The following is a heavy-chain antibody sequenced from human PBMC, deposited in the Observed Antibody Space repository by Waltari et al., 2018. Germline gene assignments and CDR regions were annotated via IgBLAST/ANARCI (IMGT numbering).Heavy chain of an antibody. Sequence: VQLVQSGAEVKKPGASVKVSCKASGFTFSSYSMNWVRQAPGKGLEWVSYNSSSRRNIYYADSGKGRFTISRDNAKNSLYLQMNSLRAEDTAVYYCARDPEYSSSSGDYWGQGTLVTVSS. CDR3: ARDPEYSSSSGDY. CDR1: GFTFSSYS. D-gene: IGHD6-6*01. J-gene: IGHJ4*02. CDR2: NSSSRRNI. V-gene: IGHV3-21*05.